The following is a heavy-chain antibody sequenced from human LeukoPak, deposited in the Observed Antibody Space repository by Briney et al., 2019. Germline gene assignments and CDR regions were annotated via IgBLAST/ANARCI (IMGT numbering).Heavy chain of an antibody. V-gene: IGHV3-23*01. J-gene: IGHJ5*02. CDR1: GFTVSSNY. Sequence: PGGSLRLSCAASGFTVSSNYMTWVRQAPGKGLEWVSVISGSGDSTHYADSVKGRFTISRDNSKNTLYLQMNSLRAEDTAVYYCAKDAYGDYVGRRMGYWFDPWGQGTLVTVSS. CDR2: ISGSGDST. D-gene: IGHD4-17*01. CDR3: AKDAYGDYVGRRMGYWFDP.